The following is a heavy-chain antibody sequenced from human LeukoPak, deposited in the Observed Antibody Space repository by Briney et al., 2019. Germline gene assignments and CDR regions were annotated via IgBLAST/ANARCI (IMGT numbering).Heavy chain of an antibody. CDR1: GFTFSSYR. J-gene: IGHJ4*02. Sequence: GGSLRLSCAASGFTFSSYRMSWVRQAPGKGLEWVANMRYDGSEKYYVDSVKGRFTISREHPKKPLYLQMNSLRAEDTAVYYCARDIEAAGLFLDYWGQGTLVTVSS. CDR2: MRYDGSEK. D-gene: IGHD6-13*01. V-gene: IGHV3-7*01. CDR3: ARDIEAAGLFLDY.